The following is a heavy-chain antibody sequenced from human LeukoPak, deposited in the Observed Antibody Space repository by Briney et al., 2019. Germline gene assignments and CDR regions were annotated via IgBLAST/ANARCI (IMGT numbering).Heavy chain of an antibody. D-gene: IGHD3-3*01. CDR3: ARESTPYDFWSGYYNWFDP. CDR1: GYTFTGYY. Sequence: ASVKVSCKASGYTFTGYYMHWVRQAPGQGLEWMGWINPNSGGTNYAQKFQGRVTMTRGTSTSTAYMELSRLRSDDTAVYYCARESTPYDFWSGYYNWFDPWGQGTLVTVSS. V-gene: IGHV1-2*02. CDR2: INPNSGGT. J-gene: IGHJ5*02.